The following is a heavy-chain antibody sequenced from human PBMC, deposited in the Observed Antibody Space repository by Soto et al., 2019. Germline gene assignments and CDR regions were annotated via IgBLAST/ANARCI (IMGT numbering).Heavy chain of an antibody. J-gene: IGHJ6*02. D-gene: IGHD2-2*01. CDR1: GYSFSSYW. CDR3: ASSPRGYCSSTSCRELGNYYGMDV. Sequence: PGESLKSSRKGSGYSFSSYWISLGRQMPVKSLEWVGRIDPSDSYTNYSPSFHGHVTISADKSISTAYLQWSSLKASDTAMYYCASSPRGYCSSTSCRELGNYYGMDVWGQGTTVTVSS. V-gene: IGHV5-10-1*01. CDR2: IDPSDSYT.